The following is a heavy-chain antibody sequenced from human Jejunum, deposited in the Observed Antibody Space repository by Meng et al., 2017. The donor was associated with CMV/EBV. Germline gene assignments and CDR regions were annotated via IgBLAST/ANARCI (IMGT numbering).Heavy chain of an antibody. V-gene: IGHV1-69*12. CDR1: GVTFSRYA. CDR3: ARTSDFHDAFDI. D-gene: IGHD2-21*02. J-gene: IGHJ3*02. CDR2: IIPIFGTA. Sequence: QVQVGQPGAEVNEPRSSVHVSVKVSGVTFSRYAICWVRQAPEQGLQWLEGIIPIFGTANYAQKFQGRVTIIADESTRTAHMELSSLKSEDTAVYYCARTSDFHDAFDIWGQGTMVTVSS.